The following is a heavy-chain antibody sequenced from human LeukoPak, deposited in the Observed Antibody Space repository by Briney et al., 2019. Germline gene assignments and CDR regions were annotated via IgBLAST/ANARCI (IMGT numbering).Heavy chain of an antibody. V-gene: IGHV4-59*01. Sequence: SETLSLTCSVSGGSISSYYWSWIRQPPGRGLEWIAYVYYTGSTNYNPPLKSRVSMSVDTSMNQFSLKLNSVTAADTAVYYCARLVYYQDTFDIWAKGHWSPSLQ. CDR2: VYYTGST. CDR3: ARLVYYQDTFDI. D-gene: IGHD3-10*01. CDR1: GGSISSYY. J-gene: IGHJ3*02.